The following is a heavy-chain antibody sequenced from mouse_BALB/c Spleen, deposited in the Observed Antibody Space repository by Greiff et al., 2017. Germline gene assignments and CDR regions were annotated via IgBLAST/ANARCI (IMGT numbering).Heavy chain of an antibody. CDR3: AREGYGNYAWFAY. J-gene: IGHJ3*01. Sequence: QVQLQQSGPQLVRPGASVKISCKASGYSFTSYWMHWVKQRPGQGLEWIGMIDPSDSETRLNQKFKDKATLTVDKSSSTAYMQLSSPTSEDSAVYYCAREGYGNYAWFAYWGQGTLVTVSA. V-gene: IGHV1S127*01. D-gene: IGHD2-10*02. CDR1: GYSFTSYW. CDR2: IDPSDSET.